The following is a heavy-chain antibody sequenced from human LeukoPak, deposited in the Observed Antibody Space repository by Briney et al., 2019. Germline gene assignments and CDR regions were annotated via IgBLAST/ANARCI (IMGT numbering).Heavy chain of an antibody. CDR2: ISSSSSYI. V-gene: IGHV3-21*01. CDR1: GFTFSSYS. D-gene: IGHD5-24*01. Sequence: GGSLRLSCAASGFTFSSYSMNWVRQAPGKGLEWVSSISSSSSYIYYADSVKGRFTISRDNAKNSLYLQMNSLRAEDTAVYYCASPGGGYNSGGVDYWGQGTLVTVSS. J-gene: IGHJ4*02. CDR3: ASPGGGYNSGGVDY.